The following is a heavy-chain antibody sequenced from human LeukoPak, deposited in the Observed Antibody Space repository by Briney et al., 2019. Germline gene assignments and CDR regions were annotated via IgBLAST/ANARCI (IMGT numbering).Heavy chain of an antibody. CDR1: GYTFTSYG. CDR2: ISAYNGNT. Sequence: ASVKVSCKASGYTFTSYGISWVRQAPGQGLECMGWISAYNGNTNYAQKLQGRVTMTTDTSTSTAYMELRSLRSDDTAVYYCARDAGLRWYPYYYYYMDVWGKGTTVTVSS. CDR3: ARDAGLRWYPYYYYYMDV. J-gene: IGHJ6*03. D-gene: IGHD4-23*01. V-gene: IGHV1-18*01.